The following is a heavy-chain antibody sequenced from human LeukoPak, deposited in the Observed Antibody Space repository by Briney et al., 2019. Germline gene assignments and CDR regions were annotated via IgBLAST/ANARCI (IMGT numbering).Heavy chain of an antibody. D-gene: IGHD3-22*01. CDR1: GFAFSSYA. V-gene: IGHV3-23*01. CDR2: TRGSDAST. J-gene: IGHJ4*02. Sequence: GGSLRLSCAASGFAFSSYAMSWVRQTPGKGLEWVSVTRGSDASTHYLDSVKGRFTISRDTSKNTLYLQMNSLRAEDTAVCYCATPAAYFYDGGGYLSHWGQGTLVTVSS. CDR3: ATPAAYFYDGGGYLSH.